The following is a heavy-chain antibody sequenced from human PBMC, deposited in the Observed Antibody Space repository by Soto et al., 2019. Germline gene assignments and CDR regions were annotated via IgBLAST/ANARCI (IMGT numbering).Heavy chain of an antibody. J-gene: IGHJ3*01. Sequence: QVQLQESGPGLVKPSGTLSLTCAVSGDSITNSRWWTWVRQPPGKGLEWIGDILHSGETNYNPSLKSRVFISVDKSQTQFSLRVSSVTAADTAVYYCASSTGWYRHDVWGQGTLVTVSS. D-gene: IGHD6-19*01. V-gene: IGHV4-4*02. CDR3: ASSTGWYRHDV. CDR1: GDSITNSRW. CDR2: ILHSGET.